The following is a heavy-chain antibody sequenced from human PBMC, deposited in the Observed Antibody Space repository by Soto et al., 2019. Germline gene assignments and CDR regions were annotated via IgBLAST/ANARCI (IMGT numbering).Heavy chain of an antibody. CDR1: GDSISSGDYY. J-gene: IGHJ6*02. CDR2: IYYSGST. D-gene: IGHD7-27*01. V-gene: IGHV4-30-4*01. Sequence: KTXETLSLTCSVSGDSISSGDYYWSWIRQPPGKGLEWIGYIYYSGSTYYNPSLKSRVTISVDTPKNQFSLNLSSVTAADTAVYYCASDNWAHVGGMDVWGQGTTVTVSS. CDR3: ASDNWAHVGGMDV.